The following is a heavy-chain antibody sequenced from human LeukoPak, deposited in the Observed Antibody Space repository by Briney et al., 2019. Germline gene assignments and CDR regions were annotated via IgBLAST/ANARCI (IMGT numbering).Heavy chain of an antibody. CDR3: STLWYGA. Sequence: GSLRLSCAASGFTFTNAWMYWVRQAPGKGLEWVGRIKSKTDGGTSDYAAPVTGRFTISRDDPKSTLYLEMNSLKTEDTGVYYCSTLWYGAWGQGTLVTVSS. CDR1: GFTFTNAW. V-gene: IGHV3-15*01. D-gene: IGHD3-10*01. CDR2: IKSKTDGGTS. J-gene: IGHJ5*02.